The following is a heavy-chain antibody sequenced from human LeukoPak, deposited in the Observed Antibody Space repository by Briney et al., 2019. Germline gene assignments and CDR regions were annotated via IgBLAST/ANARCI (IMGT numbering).Heavy chain of an antibody. CDR2: ISYDGSNK. CDR3: ARGGGYDAFDI. CDR1: GFTFSSYA. Sequence: GGSLRLSCAAPGFTFSSYAMHWVRQAPGKGLEWVAVISYDGSNKYYADSVKGRFTISRDNSKNTLYLQMNSLRAEDTAVYYCARGGGYDAFDIWGQGTMVTVSS. D-gene: IGHD2-15*01. V-gene: IGHV3-30-3*01. J-gene: IGHJ3*02.